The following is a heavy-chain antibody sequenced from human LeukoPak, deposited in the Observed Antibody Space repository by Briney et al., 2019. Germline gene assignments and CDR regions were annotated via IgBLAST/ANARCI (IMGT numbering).Heavy chain of an antibody. CDR1: GYTFTSYY. D-gene: IGHD2-15*01. Sequence: ASLKVSCKASGYTFTSYYMHWVRQSPGQPLKGMGIINPSVASTSYAQKFQGRVTMTSDMSTSTVYMELSSLRSAYTAVYYCARTKCSGGSCYALPVPFDPWGQGTLVTVSS. CDR3: ARTKCSGGSCYALPVPFDP. J-gene: IGHJ5*02. V-gene: IGHV1-46*01. CDR2: INPSVAST.